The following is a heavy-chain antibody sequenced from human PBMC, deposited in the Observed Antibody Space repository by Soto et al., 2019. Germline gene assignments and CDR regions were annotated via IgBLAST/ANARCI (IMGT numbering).Heavy chain of an antibody. CDR3: ARGRSLKWNWFDR. D-gene: IGHD2-15*01. CDR1: GYVFTGFY. J-gene: IGHJ5*02. CDR2: ICPNSGAT. Sequence: GASVKVSCKASGYVFTGFYLHWVRQAPGQGLEWMGWICPNSGATNYAQKFQGRVTLTRDTSLSTGYMDLTRLTSDDTAVYYCARGRSLKWNWFDRWGQGTLVTVSS. V-gene: IGHV1-2*02.